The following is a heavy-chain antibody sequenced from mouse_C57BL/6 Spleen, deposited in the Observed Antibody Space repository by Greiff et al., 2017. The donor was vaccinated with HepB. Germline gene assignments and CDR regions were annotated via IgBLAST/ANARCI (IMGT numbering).Heavy chain of an antibody. J-gene: IGHJ1*03. Sequence: QVQLQQSGAELARPGASVKMSCKASGYTFTSYTMHWVKQRPGQGLEWIGYINPSSGYTKYNQKFKDKATLTADKSSSTAYMQLSSLTSEDSAVYYCARGLLGSSHWYFDVWGTGTTVTVSS. D-gene: IGHD1-1*01. CDR2: INPSSGYT. CDR1: GYTFTSYT. V-gene: IGHV1-4*01. CDR3: ARGLLGSSHWYFDV.